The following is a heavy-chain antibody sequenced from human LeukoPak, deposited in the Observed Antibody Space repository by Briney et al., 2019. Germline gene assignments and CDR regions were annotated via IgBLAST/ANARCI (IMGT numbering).Heavy chain of an antibody. Sequence: GGSLRLSCVASGFTFSSYWMHWVRQAPGKGLVWVSAISGSGGSTYYADSVKGRFTISRDNSKNTLYLQMNSLRAEDTAVYYCAITVDCRATTDCYSYFHHWGQGTLVTVSS. D-gene: IGHD2-21*02. CDR2: ISGSGGST. CDR1: GFTFSSYW. CDR3: AITVDCRATTDCYSYFHH. V-gene: IGHV3-23*01. J-gene: IGHJ1*01.